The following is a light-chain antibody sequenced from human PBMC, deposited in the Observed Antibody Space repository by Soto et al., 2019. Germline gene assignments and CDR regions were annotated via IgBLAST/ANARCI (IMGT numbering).Light chain of an antibody. Sequence: EIVLTQSPGTLSLSPGERATLSCRAIQSVSSSYLAWYQQKPGQAPRLLIYGASSRATGIPDRFSGSGSGTDFTLTISRLEPEDFAVYYCQQYGSSFPITFGQGTRLEIK. CDR3: QQYGSSFPIT. J-gene: IGKJ5*01. CDR2: GAS. CDR1: QSVSSSY. V-gene: IGKV3-20*01.